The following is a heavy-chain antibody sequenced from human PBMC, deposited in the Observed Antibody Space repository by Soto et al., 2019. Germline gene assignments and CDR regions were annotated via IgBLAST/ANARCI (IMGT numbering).Heavy chain of an antibody. CDR2: INAGNGNP. V-gene: IGHV1-3*01. CDR3: ARFLVRGLITIYAFHL. J-gene: IGHJ3*01. D-gene: IGHD3-10*01. CDR1: GYSFTTFS. Sequence: QVQLVQSGAEVKKPGASVKVSCKASGYSFTTFSINCVRQAPGQSLEWMGWINAGNGNPKYSQKLQDRVSMTADTSATTAYMELSSLIAEDTAVYYCARFLVRGLITIYAFHLWGQGTVVTGSS.